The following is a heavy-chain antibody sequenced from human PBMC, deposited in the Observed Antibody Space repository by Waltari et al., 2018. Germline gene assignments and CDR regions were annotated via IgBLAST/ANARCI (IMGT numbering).Heavy chain of an antibody. V-gene: IGHV4-39*01. D-gene: IGHD3-10*01. J-gene: IGHJ6*02. CDR2: IYYSGST. CDR3: GSGRYYYGMDV. CDR1: GGSISSSSYY. Sequence: QLQLQESGPGLVKPSETLSLTCTVSGGSISSSSYYWGWIRQPPGKGLELIGSIYYSGSTYYNPSLKSRVTISVDTSKNQFSLKLSSVTAADTAVYYCGSGRYYYGMDVWGQGTTVTVSS.